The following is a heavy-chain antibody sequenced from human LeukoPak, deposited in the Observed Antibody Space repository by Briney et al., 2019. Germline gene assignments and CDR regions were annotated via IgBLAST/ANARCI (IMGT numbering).Heavy chain of an antibody. V-gene: IGHV4-34*01. D-gene: IGHD1-26*01. CDR2: INHSGST. CDR1: GGSFSGYY. J-gene: IGHJ4*02. CDR3: ARGVNSGYFDY. Sequence: SETLSLTCAVYGGSFSGYYWSWIRQPPGKGLEWIGEINHSGSTNYNPSLKSRVTISVDTSKNQFSLKLTSVTAADTAVYYCARGVNSGYFDYCGQGTLVTVSS.